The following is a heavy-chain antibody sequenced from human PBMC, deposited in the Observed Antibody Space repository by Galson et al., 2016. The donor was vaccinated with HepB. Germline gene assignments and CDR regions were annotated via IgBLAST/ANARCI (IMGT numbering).Heavy chain of an antibody. CDR1: GYTFTSYY. CDR3: AREGATSIGGFGY. CDR2: INPSGGST. D-gene: IGHD1-26*01. J-gene: IGHJ4*02. Sequence: QSGAEVKKPGALVKVSCKASGYTFTSYYMHWVRQAPGQGLEWMGIINPSGGSTSYAQNFQGRVTMTRDTSTSTVYMELSSLRSEDSAMYYCAREGATSIGGFGYWGQGTLVTVSS. V-gene: IGHV1-46*01.